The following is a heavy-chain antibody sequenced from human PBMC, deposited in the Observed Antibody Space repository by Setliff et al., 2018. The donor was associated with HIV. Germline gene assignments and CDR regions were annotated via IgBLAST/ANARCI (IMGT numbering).Heavy chain of an antibody. CDR1: GGPISSHY. Sequence: PSETLSLTCTVSGGPISSHYWSWIRQPPGKGLEWIGSIYYSESTNYNPSLKSRVTISVDTSKNQFSLKLSSVTAADTAVYYCARTSYNFWGGPDSWGQGTLVTVSS. D-gene: IGHD3-3*01. CDR2: IYYSEST. J-gene: IGHJ4*02. CDR3: ARTSYNFWGGPDS. V-gene: IGHV4-59*11.